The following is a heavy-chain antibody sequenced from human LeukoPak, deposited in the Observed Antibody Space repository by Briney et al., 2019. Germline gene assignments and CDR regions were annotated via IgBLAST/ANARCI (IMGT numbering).Heavy chain of an antibody. CDR2: ISYDGSNK. Sequence: GGSLRLSCAASGFTFSSYAMHWVRQAPGKGLEGVAVISYDGSNKYYADSVKGRFTISRDNSKNTLYLQINSLRAEDTAVYYCARAREAHDAFDIWGQGPMVTVSS. D-gene: IGHD1-26*01. CDR3: ARAREAHDAFDI. J-gene: IGHJ3*02. V-gene: IGHV3-30-3*01. CDR1: GFTFSSYA.